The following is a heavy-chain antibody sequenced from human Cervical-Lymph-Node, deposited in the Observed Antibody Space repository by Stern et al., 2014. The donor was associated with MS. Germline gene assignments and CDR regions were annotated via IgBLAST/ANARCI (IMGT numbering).Heavy chain of an antibody. CDR3: ARHVQGFDY. Sequence: EVQLVESGAEVKQPGESLKISCKLSGYSFTIYYIAWVRQMPGKGLVWMGVSYPYDSDTTYSRSFQGQVTISADKSITTAYLQWSSLRVSDSAMYYCARHVQGFDYWGQGTLVTVSS. CDR2: SYPYDSDT. J-gene: IGHJ4*02. V-gene: IGHV5-51*01. CDR1: GYSFTIYY.